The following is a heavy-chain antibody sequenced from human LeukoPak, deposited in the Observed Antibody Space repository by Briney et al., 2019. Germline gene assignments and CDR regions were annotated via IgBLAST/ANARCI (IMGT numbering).Heavy chain of an antibody. CDR3: ARHYYDSSGTSFDY. J-gene: IGHJ4*02. D-gene: IGHD3-22*01. V-gene: IGHV3-11*03. CDR2: ISSSSSYT. CDR1: GFTFSEYY. Sequence: GGSLRLSCAPSGFTFSEYYMSWVRQAPGKGLEWVSHISSSSSYTNYADSVKGRSTISRDNAKNSLYLQMNSLRAEDTAVYYCARHYYDSSGTSFDYWGQGTLVTVSS.